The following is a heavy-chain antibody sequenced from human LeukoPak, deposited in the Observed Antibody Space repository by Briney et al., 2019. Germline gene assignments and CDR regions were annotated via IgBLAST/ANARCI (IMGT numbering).Heavy chain of an antibody. CDR1: GFNFGTFW. CDR3: ARDQNFYDTTGEGYFQH. D-gene: IGHD3-22*01. V-gene: IGHV3-7*01. CDR2: INQDGSVR. J-gene: IGHJ1*01. Sequence: GGSLRLSCVASGFNFGTFWMSWVRQAPGRGLEWVAKINQDGSVRDYVDSVKGRFTISRDNANNFLHLQMNSLRADDAAVYYCARDQNFYDTTGEGYFQHWGQGTLVTVSS.